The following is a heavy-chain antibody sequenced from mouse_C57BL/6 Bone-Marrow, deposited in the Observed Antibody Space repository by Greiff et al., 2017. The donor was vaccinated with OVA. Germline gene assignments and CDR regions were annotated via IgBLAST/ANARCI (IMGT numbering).Heavy chain of an antibody. J-gene: IGHJ2*01. D-gene: IGHD1-1*01. Sequence: EVHLVESGGDLVKPGGSLKLSCAASGFTFSSYGMSWVRQTPDKRLEWVATISSGGSYTYYPDSVKGRFTISRDNAKNTLYLQMSSLKSEDTAMYYYARPALDTTSDYFDYWGQGTTLTVSS. CDR1: GFTFSSYG. CDR3: ARPALDTTSDYFDY. CDR2: ISSGGSYT. V-gene: IGHV5-6*01.